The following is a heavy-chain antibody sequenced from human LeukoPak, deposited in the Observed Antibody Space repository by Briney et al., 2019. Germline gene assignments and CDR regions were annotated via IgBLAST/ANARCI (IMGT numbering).Heavy chain of an antibody. CDR2: ISGSGDST. CDR3: AKDRSDNKTWYAGSH. D-gene: IGHD2-8*01. V-gene: IGHV3-23*01. CDR1: GFTLSTYA. Sequence: GGSLRLSCAASGFTLSTYAMSWVRQAPGKGLEWVSGISGSGDSTYYADPVKGRFTISRDNSWNTLFLQMNSLRDEDTAVYYCAKDRSDNKTWYAGSHWGQGTLVTVSS. J-gene: IGHJ4*02.